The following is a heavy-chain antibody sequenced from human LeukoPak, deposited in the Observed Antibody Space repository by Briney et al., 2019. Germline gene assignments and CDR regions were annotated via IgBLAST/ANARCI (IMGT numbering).Heavy chain of an antibody. D-gene: IGHD1-26*01. Sequence: PGGSLRLSCAASGFTFSSYAIHWVRQAPGKGLEYVSAISSNGGSTYYANSVKGRFTISRDNSKNTLYLQMGSLRAEDMAVYYCAREYTLYSGNAFDIWGQGTMVTVSS. J-gene: IGHJ3*02. CDR2: ISSNGGST. CDR1: GFTFSSYA. V-gene: IGHV3-64*01. CDR3: AREYTLYSGNAFDI.